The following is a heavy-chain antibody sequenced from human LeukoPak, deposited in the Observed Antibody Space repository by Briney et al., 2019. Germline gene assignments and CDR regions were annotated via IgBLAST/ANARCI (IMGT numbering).Heavy chain of an antibody. CDR3: ARELYDTLEGCYFDY. CDR2: IYSGGST. J-gene: IGHJ4*02. V-gene: IGHV3-53*01. CDR1: GFTVSSNY. Sequence: QPGGSLRLSCAASGFTVSSNYMSWVRQAPGKGLEWVSVIYSGGSTYYADSVKGRFTISRDNSKNTLYLQMNSLRAEDTAVYYCARELYDTLEGCYFDYWGQGTLVTVSS. D-gene: IGHD3-9*01.